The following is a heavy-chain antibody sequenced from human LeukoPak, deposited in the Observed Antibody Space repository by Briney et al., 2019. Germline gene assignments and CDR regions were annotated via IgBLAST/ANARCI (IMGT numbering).Heavy chain of an antibody. D-gene: IGHD5/OR15-5a*01. J-gene: IGHJ6*04. V-gene: IGHV1-2*04. CDR2: INPNSGGT. Sequence: ASVKVSCKASGYTFTGYYMHWVRQAPGQGLEWMGWINPNSGGTNYAQKFQGWVTTTRDTSIRTAYMELSRLRSDDTAVYYCARARTLRPYYYYGMDVWGKGTTVTVSS. CDR3: ARARTLRPYYYYGMDV. CDR1: GYTFTGYY.